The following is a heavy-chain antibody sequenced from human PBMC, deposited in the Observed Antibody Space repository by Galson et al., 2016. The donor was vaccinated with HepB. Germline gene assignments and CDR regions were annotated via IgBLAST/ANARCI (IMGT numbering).Heavy chain of an antibody. CDR3: VRGNYGFDV. CDR1: GFIFSDYV. V-gene: IGHV3-11*01. Sequence: CAASGFIFSDYVMAWIRQTPGKGLECISYISARSDVIYEADSVEGRFIISRDDAQSSLSLQINSVRAEDTGVYYCVRGNYGFDVWGQGTTVTVSS. CDR2: ISARSDVI. J-gene: IGHJ6*02.